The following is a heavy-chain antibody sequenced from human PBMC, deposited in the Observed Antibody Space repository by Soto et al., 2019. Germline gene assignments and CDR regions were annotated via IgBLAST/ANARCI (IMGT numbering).Heavy chain of an antibody. J-gene: IGHJ3*02. Sequence: PGESLKISCKGSGYSFTSYWIGWVRQMPGKGLEWMGIIYPGDSDTRYSPSFQGQVTISADKSISTAYLQWSSLKASDTAMYYCASPSYGDYGAGAFDIWGQGTMVTVSS. V-gene: IGHV5-51*01. CDR2: IYPGDSDT. CDR3: ASPSYGDYGAGAFDI. D-gene: IGHD4-17*01. CDR1: GYSFTSYW.